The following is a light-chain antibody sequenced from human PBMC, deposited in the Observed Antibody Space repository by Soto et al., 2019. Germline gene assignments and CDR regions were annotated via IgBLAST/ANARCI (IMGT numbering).Light chain of an antibody. CDR3: QQRSNWPGT. V-gene: IGKV3-11*01. CDR2: DAS. Sequence: EIVLTQSPGTLSLSPGERATLSCSASQSVTSGYLAWYQQKPGQAPRLLIYDASNRATGIPARFSGSGSGTDFTLTISSLEPEDFAVYYCQQRSNWPGTFGQGTKVDIK. J-gene: IGKJ1*01. CDR1: QSVTSGY.